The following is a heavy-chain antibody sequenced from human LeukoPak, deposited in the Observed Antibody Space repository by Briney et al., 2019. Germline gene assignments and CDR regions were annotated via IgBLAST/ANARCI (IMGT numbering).Heavy chain of an antibody. Sequence: PSETLSLTCAVYGGSFSGYYWSWIRQPPGKGLEWIGYIYYSGSTNYNPSLKSRVTISVDTSKNQFSLKLSSVTAADTAVYYCARDDDQGYWGQGTLVTVSS. J-gene: IGHJ4*02. CDR3: ARDDDQGY. D-gene: IGHD2-2*01. V-gene: IGHV4-59*01. CDR1: GGSFSGYY. CDR2: IYYSGST.